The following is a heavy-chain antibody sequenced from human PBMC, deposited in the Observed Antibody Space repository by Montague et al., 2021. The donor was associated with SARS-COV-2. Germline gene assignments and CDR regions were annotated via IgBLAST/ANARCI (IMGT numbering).Heavy chain of an antibody. CDR2: IWYDGSNK. D-gene: IGHD2-21*02. J-gene: IGHJ6*02. V-gene: IGHV3-33*01. Sequence: SLRLSCAASGFTFSSYGMHWVRQAPGKGLEWVAVIWYDGSNKYYADSVKGRFTISRDNSKNTLYLQMNSLRAEDTAVYYCARELVVVTANPNDYCGMDVWGQGTTVTVSS. CDR1: GFTFSSYG. CDR3: ARELVVVTANPNDYCGMDV.